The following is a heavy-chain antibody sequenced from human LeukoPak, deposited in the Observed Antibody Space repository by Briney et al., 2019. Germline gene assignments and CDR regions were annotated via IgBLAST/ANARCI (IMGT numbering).Heavy chain of an antibody. CDR1: GDSISSGGNY. CDR2: IYYSGST. Sequence: SETLSLTCTVSGDSISSGGNYWIWLRQHPGKGLEWIGYIYYSGSTYYNPSLKSRLTISVDTSNNQFSLKLSSVTAADTAVYYCARWGNSGYASGYFDYWGQGTLVTVSS. J-gene: IGHJ4*02. D-gene: IGHD5-12*01. V-gene: IGHV4-31*03. CDR3: ARWGNSGYASGYFDY.